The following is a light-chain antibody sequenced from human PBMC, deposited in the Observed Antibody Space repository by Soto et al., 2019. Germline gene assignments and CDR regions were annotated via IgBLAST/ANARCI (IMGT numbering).Light chain of an antibody. CDR2: GAS. V-gene: IGKV3-20*01. CDR3: QQYGRT. CDR1: QSGSSSY. J-gene: IGKJ3*01. Sequence: ELLLTQSPGTLSFSQEARGTRSCRASQSGSSSYLAWYQQKPGQAPRLRIYGASSRTTGIPDRFSGSGAGTDFTLTISRLEPEDFAGYYCQQYGRTFGPGTKVDI.